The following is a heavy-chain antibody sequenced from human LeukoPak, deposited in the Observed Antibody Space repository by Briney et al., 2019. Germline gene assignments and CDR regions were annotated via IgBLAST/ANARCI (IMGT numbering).Heavy chain of an antibody. CDR1: GYTFTSYG. V-gene: IGHV1-18*01. D-gene: IGHD2-2*02. J-gene: IGHJ3*02. CDR2: ISAYNGNT. Sequence: EASVKVSCKASGYTFTSYGISWVRQAPGQGLEWMGWISAYNGNTNYAQKLQGRVTMTTDTSTSTAYMELRSLRSDDTAVYYCARNFLVVPAAIRDRTARRPTDDAFDIWGQGTMVTVSS. CDR3: ARNFLVVPAAIRDRTARRPTDDAFDI.